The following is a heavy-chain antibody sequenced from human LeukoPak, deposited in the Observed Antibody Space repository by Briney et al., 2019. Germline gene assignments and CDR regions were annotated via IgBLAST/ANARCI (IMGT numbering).Heavy chain of an antibody. Sequence: GGSLRLSCAASGFTFSSYAMSWVRQAPGKGLEWVAVIWYDGSNKYYADSVKGRFTISRDNSKNTLYLQMNSLRAEDTAVYYCARDGGNSYYDSSGYYWFDYWGQGTLVTVSS. D-gene: IGHD3-22*01. V-gene: IGHV3-33*08. J-gene: IGHJ4*02. CDR1: GFTFSSYA. CDR2: IWYDGSNK. CDR3: ARDGGNSYYDSSGYYWFDY.